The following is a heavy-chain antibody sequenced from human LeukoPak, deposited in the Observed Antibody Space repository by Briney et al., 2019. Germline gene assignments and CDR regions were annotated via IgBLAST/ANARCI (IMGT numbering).Heavy chain of an antibody. CDR3: TREPNEAYRFDY. J-gene: IGHJ4*02. CDR1: GYTFTSYY. Sequence: ASVKVSCKASGYTFTSYYLHWVRQAPGQGLEWMGIIRPGNGDTSSPHNFQGRVTLSRDTSTSTVYMELTSLRSEDTAVYYCTREPNEAYRFDYWGQGTLVTVSS. V-gene: IGHV1-46*01. CDR2: IRPGNGDT.